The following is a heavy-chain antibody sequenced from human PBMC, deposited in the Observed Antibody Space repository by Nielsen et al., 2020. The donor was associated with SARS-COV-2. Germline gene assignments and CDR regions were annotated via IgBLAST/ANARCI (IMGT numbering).Heavy chain of an antibody. Sequence: GGSLRLSCAASGFTFSSYWMHWVRQAPGKGLVWVSRINSDGSSTSYADSVKGRFTISRDNAKNSLYLQMNSLRAEDTALYYCAKDIEQWLLVDGYRRFDPWGQGTLVTVSS. CDR1: GFTFSSYW. D-gene: IGHD6-19*01. V-gene: IGHV3-74*01. J-gene: IGHJ5*02. CDR3: AKDIEQWLLVDGYRRFDP. CDR2: INSDGSST.